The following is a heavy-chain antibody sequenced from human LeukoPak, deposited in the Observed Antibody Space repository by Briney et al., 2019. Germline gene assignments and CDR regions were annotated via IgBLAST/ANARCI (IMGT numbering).Heavy chain of an antibody. CDR3: ARGDNWAFDY. J-gene: IGHJ4*02. V-gene: IGHV3-7*05. CDR2: IKPDGNEK. Sequence: GGSLRLSCAASGFTFSSYWMSWVRQAPGRGPEGLANIKPDGNEKYYVDSVRGRFTISRDNAQHSLYLHMNSLRVEDTAIYYCARGDNWAFDYWGQGTLVTVSS. CDR1: GFTFSSYW. D-gene: IGHD1-20*01.